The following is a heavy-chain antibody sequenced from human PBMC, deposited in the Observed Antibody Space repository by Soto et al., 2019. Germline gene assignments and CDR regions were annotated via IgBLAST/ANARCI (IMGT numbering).Heavy chain of an antibody. CDR3: ARDLDFWSGYYSDFSHSAREYDY. V-gene: IGHV1-69*13. CDR2: IIPIFGTA. J-gene: IGHJ4*02. D-gene: IGHD3-3*01. CDR1: GGTFSSYA. Sequence: GASVKVSCKASGGTFSSYAISWVRQAPGQGLEWMGGIIPIFGTANYAQKFQGRVTITADESTSTAYMELSSLRSEDTAVYYCARDLDFWSGYYSDFSHSAREYDYWGQGTLVTVSS.